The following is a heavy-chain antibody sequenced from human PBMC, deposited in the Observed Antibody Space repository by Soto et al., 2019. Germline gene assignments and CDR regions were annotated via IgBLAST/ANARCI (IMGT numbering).Heavy chain of an antibody. CDR2: ISYDGNNK. J-gene: IGHJ3*02. CDR1: GFTFSSYG. Sequence: QVQLVESGGGVVQPGRSLRLSCAASGFTFSSYGMHWVRQAPGKGLEWVAVISYDGNNKYYVDSVKGRFTISRDNSKNTLYLQMNSLRAEDTAVYYCAKIISYDAFDIWGQGTMVTVSS. CDR3: AKIISYDAFDI. V-gene: IGHV3-30*18.